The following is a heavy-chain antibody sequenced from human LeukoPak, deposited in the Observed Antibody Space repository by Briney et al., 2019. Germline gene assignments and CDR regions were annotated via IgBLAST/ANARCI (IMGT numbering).Heavy chain of an antibody. J-gene: IGHJ6*03. Sequence: GGSLRLSCAAPGFTFSSYAMHWVRQAPGKGLEWVAVISYVGSNKYYADSVNGRFTISRDNSKNALYLQMNSLRAEDTAVYYCARDRGLGAAGAHYYYYYMDVWGKGTTVTVSS. CDR3: ARDRGLGAAGAHYYYYYMDV. V-gene: IGHV3-30*04. D-gene: IGHD6-13*01. CDR1: GFTFSSYA. CDR2: ISYVGSNK.